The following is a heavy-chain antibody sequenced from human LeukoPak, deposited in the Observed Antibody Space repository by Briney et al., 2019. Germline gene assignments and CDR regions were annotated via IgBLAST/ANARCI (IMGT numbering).Heavy chain of an antibody. CDR1: GFTFSSYG. CDR3: AKGEGDSYPNPVDY. CDR2: ISYDGSNK. D-gene: IGHD5-18*01. V-gene: IGHV3-30*18. J-gene: IGHJ4*02. Sequence: GRSLRLSCAASGFTFSSYGMHWVRQAPGKGLEWVAVISYDGSNKYYADSVKGRFTISRDNSKNTLYLQMNSLRAEDTAVYYCAKGEGDSYPNPVDYWGQGTLVTVSS.